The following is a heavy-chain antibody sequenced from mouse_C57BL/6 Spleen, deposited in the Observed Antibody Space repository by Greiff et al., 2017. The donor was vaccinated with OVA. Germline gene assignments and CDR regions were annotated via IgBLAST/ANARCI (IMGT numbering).Heavy chain of an antibody. D-gene: IGHD1-1*01. Sequence: EVKLMESGGGLVKPGGSLKLSCAASGFTFSDYGMHWVRQAPEKGLEWVAYISSGSSTIYYADTVKGRFTISRDNAKNTLFLQMTSLRSEDTAIYYCARPYYYGRDYFDYWGQGTTLTVSS. V-gene: IGHV5-17*01. J-gene: IGHJ2*01. CDR3: ARPYYYGRDYFDY. CDR1: GFTFSDYG. CDR2: ISSGSSTI.